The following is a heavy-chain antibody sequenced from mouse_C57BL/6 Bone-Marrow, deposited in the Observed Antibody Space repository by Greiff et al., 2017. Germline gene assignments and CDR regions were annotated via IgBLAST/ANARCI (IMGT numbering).Heavy chain of an antibody. CDR2: IYPGSGST. V-gene: IGHV1-55*01. Sequence: QVQLQQPGAELVKPGASVKMSCKASGYTFTSYWITWVKQRPGQGLEWIGDIYPGSGSTNYNEKFKSKATLPVDTSSSTAYMQLSSLTSEDSAVYYCAREGYYVLYCYAMDYWGQGTSVTVSS. D-gene: IGHD2-3*01. CDR3: AREGYYVLYCYAMDY. CDR1: GYTFTSYW. J-gene: IGHJ4*01.